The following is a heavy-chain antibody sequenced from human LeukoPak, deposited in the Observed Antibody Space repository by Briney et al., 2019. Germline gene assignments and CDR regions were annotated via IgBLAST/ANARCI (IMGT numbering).Heavy chain of an antibody. J-gene: IGHJ6*03. CDR3: ARTTEGGYTYGYFYYYYMDV. V-gene: IGHV4-39*07. CDR1: GGSISSSSYY. D-gene: IGHD5-18*01. Sequence: SETLSLTCTVSGGSISSSSYYWGWIRQPPGRGLEWIGTIYYSGSTNYNPSLKSRVTISVDTSKNQFSLKLTSVTAADTAVYYCARTTEGGYTYGYFYYYYMDVWGKGTTVTISS. CDR2: IYYSGST.